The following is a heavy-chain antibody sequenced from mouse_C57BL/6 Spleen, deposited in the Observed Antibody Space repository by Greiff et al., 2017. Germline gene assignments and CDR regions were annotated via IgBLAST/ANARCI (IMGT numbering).Heavy chain of an antibody. CDR3: ARTDYYGSSYDWYFDV. Sequence: VKLVEPGPGLVQPSQSLSITCTVSGFSLTSYGVHWVRQSPGKGLEWLGVIWSGGSTDYNAAFISRLSTSKDNSKSQVFFKMNSMQAEDTAIYYCARTDYYGSSYDWYFDVWGTGTTVTVSS. J-gene: IGHJ1*03. D-gene: IGHD1-1*01. V-gene: IGHV2-2*01. CDR2: IWSGGST. CDR1: GFSLTSYG.